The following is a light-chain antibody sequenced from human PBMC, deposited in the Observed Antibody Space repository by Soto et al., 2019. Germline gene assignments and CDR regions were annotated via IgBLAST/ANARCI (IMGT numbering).Light chain of an antibody. J-gene: IGLJ2*01. CDR2: VVN. V-gene: IGLV2-14*01. Sequence: QSALTQPASVSGSPGQSITISCTGTSSDVGGFNYVSWYQQYPDKVPKLMIFVVNIRPSGVSNRFSGSKSGNTASLTISGLQAEDEADYYCCSYTSSSTVVFGGGTKLTVL. CDR1: SSDVGGFNY. CDR3: CSYTSSSTVV.